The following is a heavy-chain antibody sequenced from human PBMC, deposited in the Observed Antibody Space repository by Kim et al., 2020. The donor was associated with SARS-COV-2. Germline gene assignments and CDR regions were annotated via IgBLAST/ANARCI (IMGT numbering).Heavy chain of an antibody. CDR1: GGSISSSSYY. V-gene: IGHV4-39*01. Sequence: SETLSLTCTVSGGSISSSSYYWGWIRQPPGKGLEWIGSIYYSGSTYYNPSLKSRVTISVDTSKNQFSLKLSSVTAADTAVYYCARLQQWLVSLTPVRPFFDYWGQGTLVTVSS. CDR2: IYYSGST. J-gene: IGHJ4*02. D-gene: IGHD6-19*01. CDR3: ARLQQWLVSLTPVRPFFDY.